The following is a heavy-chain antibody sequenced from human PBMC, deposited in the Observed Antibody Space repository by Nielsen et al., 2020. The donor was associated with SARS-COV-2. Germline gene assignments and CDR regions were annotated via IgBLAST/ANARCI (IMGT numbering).Heavy chain of an antibody. J-gene: IGHJ6*03. Sequence: SQTLPLTCAVYGGSFSGYYWSWIRQPPGKGLEWIGEINHSGSTNYNPSLKSRVTISVDTSKNQFSLKLSSVTAADTAVYYCARALPRALGYMDVWGKGTTVTVSS. V-gene: IGHV4-34*01. CDR1: GGSFSGYY. CDR3: ARALPRALGYMDV. CDR2: INHSGST.